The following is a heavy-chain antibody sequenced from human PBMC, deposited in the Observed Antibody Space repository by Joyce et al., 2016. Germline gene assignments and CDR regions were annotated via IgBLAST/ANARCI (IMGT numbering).Heavy chain of an antibody. CDR2: VNCYNGHT. Sequence: QGHLVQSGGEVKRPGASVRVSCQAFGYSFVSYGISWVGQDPGQGLEWMGWVNCYNGHTKYREKYKGRIALTTDASSSTAYMELRSRRSDDTAVYFCARQEYDFWTGADPLDIWGQGTVVTVSS. D-gene: IGHD3-3*01. V-gene: IGHV1-18*04. J-gene: IGHJ3*02. CDR3: ARQEYDFWTGADPLDI. CDR1: GYSFVSYG.